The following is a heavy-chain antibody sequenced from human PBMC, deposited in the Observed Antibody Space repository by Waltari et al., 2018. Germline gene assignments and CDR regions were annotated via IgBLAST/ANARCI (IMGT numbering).Heavy chain of an antibody. CDR1: GVSINSHY. CDR2: FYYSGAT. Sequence: QVQLQESGPRLVKPSETLSLTCTVSGVSINSHYWNWIRQPPGKGLEWVGFFYYSGATNYAPSLESRVTMSMDSSRNQFSLKLASVTAADTAIYYCARGGPGGYNYGGYWYFELWGRGTLVTVSS. V-gene: IGHV4-59*11. D-gene: IGHD5-18*01. J-gene: IGHJ2*01. CDR3: ARGGPGGYNYGGYWYFEL.